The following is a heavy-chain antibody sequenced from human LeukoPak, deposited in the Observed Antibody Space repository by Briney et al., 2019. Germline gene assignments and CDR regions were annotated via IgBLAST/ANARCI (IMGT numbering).Heavy chain of an antibody. D-gene: IGHD3-22*01. CDR1: GFTFSAYN. J-gene: IGHJ4*02. V-gene: IGHV3-21*01. CDR3: ARDRHKYNYDSGGYPPY. Sequence: GGSLRLSCAASGFTFSAYNMNWVRQAPGKGLEWVSSISSTSHYINYANSVKGRLTISRDNSKNTLYLQMNTLRAEDTAVYYCARDRHKYNYDSGGYPPYWGQGTLVTVSS. CDR2: ISSTSHYI.